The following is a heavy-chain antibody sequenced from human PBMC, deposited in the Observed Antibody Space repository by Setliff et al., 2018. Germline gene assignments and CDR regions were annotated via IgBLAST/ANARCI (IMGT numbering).Heavy chain of an antibody. D-gene: IGHD6-19*01. V-gene: IGHV4-4*07. Sequence: SETLSLTCTVSGGSISSYYWSWIRQPAGKGLEWIGHIYIGGSANYNPSLKSRVTMSIDTSKNQFSLKLNSVTAADMAVYYCAREQWLDPPGYYYMDVRAKGTTVTV. CDR3: AREQWLDPPGYYYMDV. CDR2: IYIGGSA. J-gene: IGHJ6*03. CDR1: GGSISSYY.